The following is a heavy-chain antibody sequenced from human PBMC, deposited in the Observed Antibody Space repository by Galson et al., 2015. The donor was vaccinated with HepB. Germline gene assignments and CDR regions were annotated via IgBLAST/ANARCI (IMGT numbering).Heavy chain of an antibody. V-gene: IGHV1-18*01. CDR2: ISAYNGKT. D-gene: IGHD2-15*01. CDR3: ARGALVVVVDATQNNWFDP. CDR1: GYTFSTYS. Sequence: SVKVSCKASGYTFSTYSITWVRQARGQGLEWMGWISAYNGKTDYARQLQGRVTTTTDTSTSTVYMELKSLRSEDTAVYYCARGALVVVVDATQNNWFDPWGQGTLVTVSS. J-gene: IGHJ5*02.